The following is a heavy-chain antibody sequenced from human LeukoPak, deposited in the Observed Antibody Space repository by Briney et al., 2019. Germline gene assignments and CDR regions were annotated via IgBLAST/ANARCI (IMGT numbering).Heavy chain of an antibody. V-gene: IGHV4-34*01. Sequence: PSETLSLTCTVSGGSISGYYWSWIRQPPGKGLEWIGEINHSGTTNYNPSLKSRVTISVDTSKNQFSLKLTSVTAADTAVYYCARGGLANYFDYWGQGTLVPVSS. D-gene: IGHD3/OR15-3a*01. CDR1: GGSISGYY. J-gene: IGHJ4*02. CDR3: ARGGLANYFDY. CDR2: INHSGTT.